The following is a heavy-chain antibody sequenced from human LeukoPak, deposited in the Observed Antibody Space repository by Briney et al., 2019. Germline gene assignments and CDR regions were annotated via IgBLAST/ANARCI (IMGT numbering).Heavy chain of an antibody. Sequence: GASVKVSCKASGGTFSSYAISWVRQAPGQGLEWMGGIIPIFGTANYAQKFQGRVTITADESTRTAYMELSSLRSEDTAVYYCARGDYDILTGYSTHYYYYYMDVWGKGTTVTISS. CDR2: IIPIFGTA. J-gene: IGHJ6*03. D-gene: IGHD3-9*01. V-gene: IGHV1-69*13. CDR1: GGTFSSYA. CDR3: ARGDYDILTGYSTHYYYYYMDV.